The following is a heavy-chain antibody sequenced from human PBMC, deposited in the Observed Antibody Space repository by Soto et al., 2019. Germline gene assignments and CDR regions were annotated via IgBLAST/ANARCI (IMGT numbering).Heavy chain of an antibody. V-gene: IGHV6-1*01. J-gene: IGHJ4*02. Sequence: PSQTLSLTCDISGDSVSSNSAAWNWIRQSPSRGLEWLGRTSYRSKWYNDYAVSVKSRITINPDTSKNQFSLQLHSVTPEATAFFYWETSDRMGFGFDHWGQGTLVTASS. CDR2: TSYRSKWYN. CDR1: GDSVSSNSAA. CDR3: ETSDRMGFGFDH. D-gene: IGHD3-16*01.